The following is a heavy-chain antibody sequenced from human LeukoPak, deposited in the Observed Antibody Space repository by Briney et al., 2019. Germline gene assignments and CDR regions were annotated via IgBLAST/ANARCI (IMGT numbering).Heavy chain of an antibody. V-gene: IGHV4-4*02. J-gene: IGHJ4*02. CDR3: ARVSRYDYGQVFDY. CDR1: SGSISTSNW. Sequence: PSGTLSLTCAVSSGSISTSNWWSWVRQPPGKGLEWIGEIYHSGGTNYNPSLMSRVTISVDKSKSQFSLKLSSLTAADTAVYYCARVSRYDYGQVFDYWGQGTLVTVSS. D-gene: IGHD3-10*01. CDR2: IYHSGGT.